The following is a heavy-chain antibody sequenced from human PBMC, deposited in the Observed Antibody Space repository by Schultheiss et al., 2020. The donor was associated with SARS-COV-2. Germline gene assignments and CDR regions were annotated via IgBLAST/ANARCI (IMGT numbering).Heavy chain of an antibody. Sequence: GESLKISCAASGFAFNTYAMHWVRQAPGKGLEWVAYMSNDGHNQYYVDSVKGRFTISRDNSKNTLYLQMNSLRAEDTAVYYCARGVLGRWETDYWGRGTLVTVSS. J-gene: IGHJ4*02. CDR2: MSNDGHNQ. CDR1: GFAFNTYA. D-gene: IGHD1-26*01. CDR3: ARGVLGRWETDY. V-gene: IGHV3-30*06.